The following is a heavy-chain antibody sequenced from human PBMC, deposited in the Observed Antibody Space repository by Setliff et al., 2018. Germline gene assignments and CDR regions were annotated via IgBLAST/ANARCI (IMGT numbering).Heavy chain of an antibody. CDR1: GGTFNTYG. CDR2: IIPGLGIL. D-gene: IGHD1-7*01. Sequence: SVKVSCKASGGTFNTYGITWVRQAPAQGLEWMGGIIPGLGILDYAQKFQDRVTITADRSTSTAYMGLSSLRSKDTAVYYCASRTHPHVITGITQGGGWWYYYYMDVWGKGTTVTVSS. V-gene: IGHV1-69*10. CDR3: ASRTHPHVITGITQGGGWWYYYYMDV. J-gene: IGHJ6*03.